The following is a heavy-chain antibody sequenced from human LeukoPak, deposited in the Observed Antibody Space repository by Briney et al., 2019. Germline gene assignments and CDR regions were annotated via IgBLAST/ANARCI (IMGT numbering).Heavy chain of an antibody. J-gene: IGHJ4*02. V-gene: IGHV4-61*02. CDR3: ARDAPYYDFWSGYLY. D-gene: IGHD3-3*01. Sequence: PSETLSLTCTVSGGSISSGSYYWSWIRQPAGKGLEWIGRIYTSGSTNYNPSLKSRVTISVDTSKNQFSLKLSSVTAADTAVYYCARDAPYYDFWSGYLYWGQGTLVTVSS. CDR2: IYTSGST. CDR1: GGSISSGSYY.